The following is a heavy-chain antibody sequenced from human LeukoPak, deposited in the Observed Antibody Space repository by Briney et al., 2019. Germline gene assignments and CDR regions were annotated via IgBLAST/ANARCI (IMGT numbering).Heavy chain of an antibody. Sequence: GGSLRLSCATSGFTFSNHAMHWVRQATGKGLEWVSAIGTAGDTFYPGSVKGRFTISRESAKNSLSLQINSLKAEDTAVYYCVRQQTSHGNFDYWGQGTLVTVSS. V-gene: IGHV3-13*01. CDR3: VRQQTSHGNFDY. J-gene: IGHJ4*02. D-gene: IGHD1-26*01. CDR1: GFTFSNHA. CDR2: IGTAGDT.